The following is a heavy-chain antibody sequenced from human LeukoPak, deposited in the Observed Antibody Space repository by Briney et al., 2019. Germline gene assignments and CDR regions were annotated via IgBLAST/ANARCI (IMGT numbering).Heavy chain of an antibody. Sequence: GGSLRLSCAASRFTVRSNYMSWVRQAPGKGLEWVSVIYSGGRTYYADAVKGRFTISRDNSKNTLYLQMNSLRAEDTAVYYCARSPYNWNDSPYYMDVWGIGTTVTVSS. CDR3: ARSPYNWNDSPYYMDV. CDR2: IYSGGRT. D-gene: IGHD1-1*01. J-gene: IGHJ6*03. V-gene: IGHV3-66*02. CDR1: RFTVRSNY.